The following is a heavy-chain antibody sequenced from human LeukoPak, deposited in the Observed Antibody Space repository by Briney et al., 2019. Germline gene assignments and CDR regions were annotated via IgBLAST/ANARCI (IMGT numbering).Heavy chain of an antibody. Sequence: GGSLRLSCAASGFTFNNYIMNCVRQAPGKGLEWVSDIIGSGGSTYYADSVKGRFTISRDNSKNTLYLQMNSLRAEDTAVYYCANPLYYDSSGSWDYWGQGTLVTVSS. CDR2: IIGSGGST. CDR1: GFTFNNYI. D-gene: IGHD3-22*01. V-gene: IGHV3-23*01. CDR3: ANPLYYDSSGSWDY. J-gene: IGHJ4*02.